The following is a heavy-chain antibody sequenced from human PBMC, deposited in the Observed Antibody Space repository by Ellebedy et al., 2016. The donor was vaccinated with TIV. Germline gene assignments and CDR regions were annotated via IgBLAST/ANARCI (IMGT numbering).Heavy chain of an antibody. CDR1: GGSISNYY. D-gene: IGHD3-10*01. CDR2: IYYSGST. CDR3: ASSLTMLRGGMDV. J-gene: IGHJ6*02. V-gene: IGHV4-59*01. Sequence: MPGGSLRLSCTVSGGSISNYYWSRIRQPPGKGLEWIGYIYYSGSTNYNPSLKSRVTISVDTSKNQFSLKLSSVTAADTAVYYCASSLTMLRGGMDVWGQGTTVTVSS.